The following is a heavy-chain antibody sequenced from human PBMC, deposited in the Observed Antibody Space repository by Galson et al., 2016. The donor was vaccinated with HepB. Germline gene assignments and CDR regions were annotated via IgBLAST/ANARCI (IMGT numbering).Heavy chain of an antibody. CDR3: ARDPYSSGEREDY. V-gene: IGHV1-2*02. Sequence: SVKVSCKASGHTFTDYSIHWVRQGPGQGLEWMGWINPKSGGTNYAQKFQGRITMTGDTSISTAYMELSSLRSDDTAVYYCARDPYSSGEREDYWGQGTLVTVSS. J-gene: IGHJ4*02. D-gene: IGHD6-19*01. CDR1: GHTFTDYS. CDR2: INPKSGGT.